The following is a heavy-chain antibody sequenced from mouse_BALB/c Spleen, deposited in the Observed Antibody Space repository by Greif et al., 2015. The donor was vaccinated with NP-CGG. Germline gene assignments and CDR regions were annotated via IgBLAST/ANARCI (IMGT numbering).Heavy chain of an antibody. J-gene: IGHJ2*01. Sequence: EVKLQESGAELVKPGASVKLSCTASGFNIKDTYMHWVKQRPEQGLEWIGRIDPANGNTKYDPKFQGKATITADTSSNTAYLQLSSLTSEDTAVYYCANPLYGWGQGTTLTVPS. CDR3: ANPLYG. CDR1: GFNIKDTY. V-gene: IGHV14-3*02. D-gene: IGHD1-1*02. CDR2: IDPANGNT.